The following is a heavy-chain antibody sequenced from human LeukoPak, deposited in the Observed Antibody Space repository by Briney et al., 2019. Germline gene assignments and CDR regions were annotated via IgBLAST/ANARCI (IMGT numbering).Heavy chain of an antibody. CDR3: ARDLWNFYDDSGYNRDFDS. J-gene: IGHJ5*01. V-gene: IGHV1-18*01. CDR1: TSR. D-gene: IGHD3-22*01. CDR2: IGTYGGDT. Sequence: TSRISLVRQAPGQGLEWMGWIGTYGGDTYYAQKFQGRITVTTDTSTSTVYMELRNLRSDDTAVYHCARDLWNFYDDSGYNRDFDSWGQGTLVTVSS.